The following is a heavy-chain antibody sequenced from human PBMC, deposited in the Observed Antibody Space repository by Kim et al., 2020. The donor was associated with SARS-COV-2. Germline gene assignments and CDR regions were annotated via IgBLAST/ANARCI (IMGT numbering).Heavy chain of an antibody. D-gene: IGHD6-6*01. CDR3: ARSGEYSSVTFYYYYGMDV. Sequence: GGSLRLSCAASGFTFSSYSMNWVRQAPGKGLEWVSSISSSSSYIYYADSVKGRFTISRDNAKNSLYLQMNSLRAEDTAVYYCARSGEYSSVTFYYYYGMDVWGQGTTVTVSS. V-gene: IGHV3-21*01. J-gene: IGHJ6*02. CDR2: ISSSSSYI. CDR1: GFTFSSYS.